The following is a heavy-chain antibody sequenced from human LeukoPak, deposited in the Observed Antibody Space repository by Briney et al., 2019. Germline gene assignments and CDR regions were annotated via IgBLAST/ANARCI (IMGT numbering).Heavy chain of an antibody. CDR2: ISSSSSYI. D-gene: IGHD5-24*01. J-gene: IGHJ5*02. CDR3: ASWPGMAPHDWFDP. CDR1: GFTFSIYS. V-gene: IGHV3-21*01. Sequence: GGSLRLSCAASGFTFSIYSMTWVRQAPGKGLEWVSSISSSSSYIYYADSVKGRFTISRDNAKNSLYLQMNSLRAEDTAVYYCASWPGMAPHDWFDPWGQGTLVTVSS.